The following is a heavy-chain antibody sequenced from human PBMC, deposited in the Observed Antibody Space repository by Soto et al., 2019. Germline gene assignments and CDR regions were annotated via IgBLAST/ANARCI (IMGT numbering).Heavy chain of an antibody. CDR1: GGSISSYY. CDR3: ARLKGRGYFDL. J-gene: IGHJ2*01. Sequence: SETLSLTCTVSGGSISSYYWSWIRQPPGKGLEWIGYTYYSGSTNYNPSLKSRVTISVDTSKNQFSLKLSSVTAADTAVYYCARLKGRGYFDLWGRGTLVTVSS. CDR2: TYYSGST. V-gene: IGHV4-59*08.